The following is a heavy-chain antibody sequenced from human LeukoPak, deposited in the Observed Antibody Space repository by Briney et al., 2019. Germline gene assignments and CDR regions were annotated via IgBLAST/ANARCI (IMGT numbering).Heavy chain of an antibody. CDR2: IYYSGST. D-gene: IGHD5-12*01. V-gene: IGHV4-30-4*08. J-gene: IGHJ4*02. CDR1: GGSLSSGDYY. Sequence: SETLSLTCTVSGGSLSSGDYYWSWIRQPPGKGLEWIGYIYYSGSTYYNPSLKSRVTISVDTSKNQFSLKLSSVTAADTAVYYCARVGGYDADLFDYWGQGTLVTVSS. CDR3: ARVGGYDADLFDY.